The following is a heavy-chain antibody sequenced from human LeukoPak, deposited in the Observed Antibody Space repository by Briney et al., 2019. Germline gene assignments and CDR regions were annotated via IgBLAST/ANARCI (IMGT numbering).Heavy chain of an antibody. CDR2: INPNSGGT. V-gene: IGHV1-2*02. CDR3: ARSIVGATSDY. CDR1: GGTFSSYA. Sequence: ASVKVSCKASGGTFSSYAISWVRQAPGQGLEWMGWINPNSGGTNYAQKFQGRVTMTRDTSISTAYMELSRLRSDDTAVYYCARSIVGATSDYWGQGTLVTVSS. J-gene: IGHJ4*02. D-gene: IGHD1-26*01.